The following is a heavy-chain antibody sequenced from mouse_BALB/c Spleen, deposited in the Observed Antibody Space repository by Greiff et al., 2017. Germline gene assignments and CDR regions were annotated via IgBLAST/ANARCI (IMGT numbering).Heavy chain of an antibody. J-gene: IGHJ3*01. Sequence: QFQLQQSGAELVRPGVSVKISCKGSGYTFTDYAMHWVKQSHAKSLEWIGVISTYYGDASYNQKFKGKATMTVDKSSSTAYMELARLTSEDSAIYYCASGYYGSRPWFAYWGQGTLVTVSA. V-gene: IGHV1S137*01. CDR2: ISTYYGDA. D-gene: IGHD1-1*01. CDR1: GYTFTDYA. CDR3: ASGYYGSRPWFAY.